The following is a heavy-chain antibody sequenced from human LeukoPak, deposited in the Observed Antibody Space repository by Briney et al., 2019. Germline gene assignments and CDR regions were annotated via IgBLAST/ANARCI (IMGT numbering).Heavy chain of an antibody. CDR1: GGSINTGNW. CDR3: VNVVRHWFGELTLESQAGSFDY. CDR2: IYHSGST. D-gene: IGHD3-10*01. J-gene: IGHJ4*02. Sequence: SETLSLTCAVSGGSINTGNWWSWVRQTPGKGLEWIGEIYHSGSTDYNPSLKSRVTISLDKSKNQFSLKLTSVTAADTAVYFCVNVVRHWFGELTLESQAGSFDYWGQGTLVTVSS. V-gene: IGHV4-4*02.